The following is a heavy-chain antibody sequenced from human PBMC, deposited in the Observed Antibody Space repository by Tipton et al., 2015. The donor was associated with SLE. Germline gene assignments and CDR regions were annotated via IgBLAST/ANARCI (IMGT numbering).Heavy chain of an antibody. CDR1: GDSIISGAYY. Sequence: TLSLTCTVSGDSIISGAYYWSWVRPHPGRGLEWLAYIFYSGSTYYNPSLKSRLNISVDRSNNQFSLKLTSVTAADTAVYYCARVGAASGARYFDPWGQGTLVTVSS. J-gene: IGHJ5*02. D-gene: IGHD3-16*01. V-gene: IGHV4-31*03. CDR2: IFYSGST. CDR3: ARVGAASGARYFDP.